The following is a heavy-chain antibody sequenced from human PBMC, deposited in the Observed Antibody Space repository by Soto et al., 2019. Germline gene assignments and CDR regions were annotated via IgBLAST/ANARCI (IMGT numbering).Heavy chain of an antibody. CDR1: GFTFDDYT. Sequence: EVQLVESGGVVVQPGGSLRLSCAASGFTFDDYTMHWVRQAPGKGLEWVSLISWDGGSTYYADSVKGRFTISRDNSKNSLYLQMNSLRTEDTALYYCAKSAFLEWLSGSAFDYWGQGTLVTVSS. CDR3: AKSAFLEWLSGSAFDY. J-gene: IGHJ4*02. V-gene: IGHV3-43*01. D-gene: IGHD3-3*02. CDR2: ISWDGGST.